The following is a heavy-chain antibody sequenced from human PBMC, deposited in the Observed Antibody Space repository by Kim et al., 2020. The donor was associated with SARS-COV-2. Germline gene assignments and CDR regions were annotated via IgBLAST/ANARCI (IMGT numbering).Heavy chain of an antibody. CDR3: ARGGPYSSSWKYYFDY. CDR1: GGSFSGYY. CDR2: INHSGST. V-gene: IGHV4-34*01. J-gene: IGHJ4*02. D-gene: IGHD6-13*01. Sequence: SETLSLTCAVYGGSFSGYYWSWIRQPPGKGLEWIGEINHSGSTNYNPSLKSRVTISVDTSKNQFSLKLSSVTAADTAVYYCARGGPYSSSWKYYFDYWGQGTLVTVSS.